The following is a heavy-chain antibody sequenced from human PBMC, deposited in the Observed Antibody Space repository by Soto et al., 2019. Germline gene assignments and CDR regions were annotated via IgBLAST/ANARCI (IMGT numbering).Heavy chain of an antibody. Sequence: EVQLLESGGGLVQPGGSLRLSCAASGFTFSRSDMSWVRQAQGKGLEWVSAINGGRTFYGDSVEGRFTVSRDDSKDTLYLQMNSLRVDDTAIYYCATHGWDLWGQGTLVTVSS. V-gene: IGHV3-23*01. CDR3: ATHGWDL. CDR2: INGGRT. CDR1: GFTFSRSD. J-gene: IGHJ5*02. D-gene: IGHD6-19*01.